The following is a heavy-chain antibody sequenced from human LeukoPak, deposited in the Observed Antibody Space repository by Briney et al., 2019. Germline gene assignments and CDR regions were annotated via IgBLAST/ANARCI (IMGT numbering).Heavy chain of an antibody. CDR1: GGSISSYY. J-gene: IGHJ4*02. Sequence: RTSETLSLTCTVSGGSISSYYWSWIRRPPGKGLEWIGDIYYSGSTNYNPSLKSRVTISVDTSKNQFSLRLSSVTAADTAVYYSARLASGSYGPLTPFDYWGQGTLVTVSS. V-gene: IGHV4-59*08. CDR2: IYYSGST. CDR3: ARLASGSYGPLTPFDY. D-gene: IGHD1-26*01.